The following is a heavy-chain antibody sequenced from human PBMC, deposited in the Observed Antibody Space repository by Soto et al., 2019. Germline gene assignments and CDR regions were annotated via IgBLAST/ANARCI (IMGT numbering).Heavy chain of an antibody. J-gene: IGHJ6*03. V-gene: IGHV3-30*18. Sequence: GGSLRLSCAASGFTFSSYGMHWVRQAPGKGLEWVAVISYDGSNKYYADSVKGRFTISRDNSKNTLYLQMNSLRAEDTAVYYCAKDRDPWGKAGTDYMDVWGKGTTVTVSS. D-gene: IGHD6-13*01. CDR1: GFTFSSYG. CDR2: ISYDGSNK. CDR3: AKDRDPWGKAGTDYMDV.